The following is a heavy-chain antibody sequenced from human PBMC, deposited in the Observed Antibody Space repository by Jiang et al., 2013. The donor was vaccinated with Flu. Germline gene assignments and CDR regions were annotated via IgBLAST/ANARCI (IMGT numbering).Heavy chain of an antibody. D-gene: IGHD3-10*01. CDR1: DGSISSSDW. CDR3: ARGPYESGDYYNNGFDY. CDR2: INHSGST. V-gene: IGHV4-4*02. J-gene: IGHJ4*02. Sequence: GLVKPSGTLSLICGVSDGSISSSDWWSWIRQPPGKGLDWIGEINHSGSTNYNPSLKSRVTMSVDTSKNQFSLKLNSLTAADTAVYYCARGPYESGDYYNNGFDYWGQGALVTVSS.